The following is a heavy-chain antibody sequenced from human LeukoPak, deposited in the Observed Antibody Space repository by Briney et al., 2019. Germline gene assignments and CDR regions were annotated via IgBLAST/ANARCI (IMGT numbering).Heavy chain of an antibody. V-gene: IGHV1-8*01. Sequence: GASVKVSCKASGYTFTSYDINWVRQATGQGLEWMGWMNPNSGNTGYAQKFQGRVTMTGNTSISTAYMELSSLRSEDTAVYYCARCSSSGPAFSYYGMDVWGQGTTVTVSS. CDR3: ARCSSSGPAFSYYGMDV. CDR1: GYTFTSYD. J-gene: IGHJ6*02. D-gene: IGHD6-19*01. CDR2: MNPNSGNT.